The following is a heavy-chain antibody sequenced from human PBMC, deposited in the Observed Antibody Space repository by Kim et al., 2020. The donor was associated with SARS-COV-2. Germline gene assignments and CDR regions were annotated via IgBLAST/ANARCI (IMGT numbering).Heavy chain of an antibody. J-gene: IGHJ3*02. CDR3: ARDRPTFFLAAGTNAFDI. D-gene: IGHD6-13*01. V-gene: IGHV3-48*03. Sequence: VKGRFTISRDNAKNSLYLQMNSLRAEDTAVYYCARDRPTFFLAAGTNAFDIWGQGTMVTVSS.